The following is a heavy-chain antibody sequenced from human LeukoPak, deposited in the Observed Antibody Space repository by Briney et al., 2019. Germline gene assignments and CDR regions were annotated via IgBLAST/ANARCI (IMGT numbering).Heavy chain of an antibody. D-gene: IGHD1-26*01. V-gene: IGHV4-34*01. CDR2: INHSGST. CDR3: ARGLGAPFGY. CDR1: GGSFSGYY. J-gene: IGHJ4*02. Sequence: PSETLSLTCAVYGGSFSGYYWSWIRQPPGKGLERIGEINHSGSTNYNPSLKSRVTISVDTSKNQFSLKLSSVTAADTAVYYCARGLGAPFGYWGQGTLVTVSS.